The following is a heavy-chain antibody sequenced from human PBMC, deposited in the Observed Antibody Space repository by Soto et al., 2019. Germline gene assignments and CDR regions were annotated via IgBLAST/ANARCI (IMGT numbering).Heavy chain of an antibody. CDR2: ISYDGSNK. V-gene: IGHV3-30-3*01. J-gene: IGHJ1*01. Sequence: QVQLVESGGGVVQPGRSLRLSCAASGFTFSSYAMHWVRQAPGKGLEGVAVISYDGSNKYYADSVKGRFTISRDNSKNTLYLQMNSLRAEDTAVYYCARDRILAVAGTHFQHWGQGTLVNVSS. D-gene: IGHD6-19*01. CDR3: ARDRILAVAGTHFQH. CDR1: GFTFSSYA.